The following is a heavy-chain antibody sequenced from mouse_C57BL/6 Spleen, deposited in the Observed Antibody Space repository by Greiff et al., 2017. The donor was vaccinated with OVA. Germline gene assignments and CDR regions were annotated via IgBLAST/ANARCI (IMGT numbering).Heavy chain of an antibody. D-gene: IGHD2-10*02. V-gene: IGHV3-6*01. CDR2: ISYDGSN. Sequence: EVQRVESGPGLVKPSQSLSLTCSVTGYSITSGYYWNWIRQFPGNKLEWMGYISYDGSNNYKPSLKNRISITRDTSKNQFFLKLNSVTTEDTATYYCARLPPYDYDAMDYWGQGTSVTVSS. CDR1: GYSITSGYY. CDR3: ARLPPYDYDAMDY. J-gene: IGHJ4*01.